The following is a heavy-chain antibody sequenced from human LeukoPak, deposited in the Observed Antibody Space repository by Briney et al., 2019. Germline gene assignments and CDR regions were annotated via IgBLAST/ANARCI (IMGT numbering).Heavy chain of an antibody. J-gene: IGHJ4*02. Sequence: SETLSLTGTVSGGSSSTSRSYWGWIRQPPGKGLEWIGNIYYSATTYYNSSLKSRVTISVDTSKNQFSLKLSSVTAADTAVYYCARDPRLNWKPGVYDYWGQGTLVTVSS. CDR1: GGSSSTSRSY. CDR3: ARDPRLNWKPGVYDY. CDR2: IYYSATT. D-gene: IGHD1-1*01. V-gene: IGHV4-39*07.